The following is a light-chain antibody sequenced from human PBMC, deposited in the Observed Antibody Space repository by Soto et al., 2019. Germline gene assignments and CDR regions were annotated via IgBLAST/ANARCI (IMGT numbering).Light chain of an antibody. CDR2: KAS. V-gene: IGKV1-5*03. CDR3: QQYNSYSGT. J-gene: IGKJ1*01. CDR1: QSISSW. Sequence: DLQMTQSPSTLSASVGDRVTITCRASQSISSWLAWYQQKPGKAPKLLIYKASSLESGVPSRFSGSGSGTEFTPTISSLQPDDFATYYCQQYNSYSGTFGQGTKVEIK.